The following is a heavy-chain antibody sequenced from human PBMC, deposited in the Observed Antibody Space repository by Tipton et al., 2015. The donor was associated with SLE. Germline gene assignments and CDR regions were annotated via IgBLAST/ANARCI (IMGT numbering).Heavy chain of an antibody. CDR3: ARNSSDSGSYYLDY. D-gene: IGHD1-26*01. Sequence: TLSLTCTVSGGSISSGDYYWSWIRQPPGKGLEWIGYIYYSGSTNYNPSLKSRVTISVDTSKNQFSLKLSSVTAADTAVYYCARNSSDSGSYYLDYWGQGTLVTVSS. CDR1: GGSISSGDYY. CDR2: IYYSGST. V-gene: IGHV4-61*08. J-gene: IGHJ4*02.